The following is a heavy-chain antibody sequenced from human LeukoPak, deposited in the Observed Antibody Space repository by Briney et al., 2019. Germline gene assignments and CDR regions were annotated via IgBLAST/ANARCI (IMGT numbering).Heavy chain of an antibody. CDR3: ARGRTYFDP. D-gene: IGHD1-14*01. J-gene: IGHJ5*02. Sequence: PSETLSLTCNVSGGSIRSGGYYCSCIRQYPRKGLEWIGYVYFTGTTHYHPSLKSPVSTSVDTSNNHFSLKMTSVTDADTAVYYCARGRTYFDPWGQGTLVTVSS. CDR2: VYFTGTT. V-gene: IGHV4-31*01. CDR1: GGSIRSGGYY.